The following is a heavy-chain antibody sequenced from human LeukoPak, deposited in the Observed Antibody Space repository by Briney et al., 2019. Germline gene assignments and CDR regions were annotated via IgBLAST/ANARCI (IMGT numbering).Heavy chain of an antibody. CDR3: ARGAGAGYNLQPFDY. D-gene: IGHD5-24*01. J-gene: IGHJ4*02. CDR1: GGSISSYY. V-gene: IGHV4-59*08. Sequence: SETLSLTCTVSGGSISSYYWSWIRQPPGKGLEWIGYIYYSGSTKYNPSLKSRISISVDTSKNQFSLKLSSVTAADTAVYYCARGAGAGYNLQPFDYWGQGTLVTVSS. CDR2: IYYSGST.